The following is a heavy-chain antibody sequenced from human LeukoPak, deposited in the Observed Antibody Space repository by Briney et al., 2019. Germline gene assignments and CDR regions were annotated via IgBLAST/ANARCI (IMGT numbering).Heavy chain of an antibody. V-gene: IGHV1-69*05. D-gene: IGHD6-13*01. J-gene: IGHJ3*02. CDR1: GGTFSSYA. CDR2: IIPIFGTA. CDR3: ATGPGIAAFLVAFDI. Sequence: VASVKVSCKASGGTFSSYAISWVRQAPGQGLEWMGGIIPIFGTANYAQKFQGRVTITTDESTSTAYMELSSLRSEDTAVYYSATGPGIAAFLVAFDIWGQGTMVTVSS.